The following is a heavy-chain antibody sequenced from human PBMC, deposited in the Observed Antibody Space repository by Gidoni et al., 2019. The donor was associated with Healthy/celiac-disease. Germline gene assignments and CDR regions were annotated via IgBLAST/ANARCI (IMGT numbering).Heavy chain of an antibody. J-gene: IGHJ4*02. CDR1: GFTFSSYD. Sequence: EGQLLASGGGLVQSGGYLSVTCAPAGFTFSSYDMRRVRQAPGKGLEWVSAISTSGYTTSYAYSVKGRFTISRDKSKNTLYLQMNSLSAEDTAVYYCAKGDRYSGWTYWGQGTLVTVSS. D-gene: IGHD6-25*01. CDR3: AKGDRYSGWTY. V-gene: IGHV3-23*01. CDR2: ISTSGYTT.